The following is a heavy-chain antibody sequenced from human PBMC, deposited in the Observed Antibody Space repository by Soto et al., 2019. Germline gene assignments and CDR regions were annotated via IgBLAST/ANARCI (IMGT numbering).Heavy chain of an antibody. CDR2: ISYSGST. D-gene: IGHD1-26*01. V-gene: IGHV4-59*01. CDR1: GDSFSTYL. J-gene: IGHJ4*02. CDR3: ARDGGIVGVNTYFDY. Sequence: SETLSLTCTVSGDSFSTYLWSWIRQPPGKGLEWIGFISYSGSTNYNPSLKSRVSISVDTSKSQFSLMLTSVTAADTAVYYCARDGGIVGVNTYFDYWGQRTLVTVSS.